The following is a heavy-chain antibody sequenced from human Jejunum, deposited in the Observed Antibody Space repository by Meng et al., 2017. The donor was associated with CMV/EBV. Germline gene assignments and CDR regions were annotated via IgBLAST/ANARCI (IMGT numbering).Heavy chain of an antibody. Sequence: HVTLQQSGQGLVKPSETLSLTCTVSGGSISSSYWSWIRQPPGKGLEWIGYIYYTGTTNYNPSLKSRVTISLDTSKNQFSLKLTSMTAADTAVYYCARGAGWYAFWGQGTLVTVSS. CDR1: GGSISSSY. J-gene: IGHJ5*01. V-gene: IGHV4-59*01. CDR2: IYYTGTT. CDR3: ARGAGWYAF.